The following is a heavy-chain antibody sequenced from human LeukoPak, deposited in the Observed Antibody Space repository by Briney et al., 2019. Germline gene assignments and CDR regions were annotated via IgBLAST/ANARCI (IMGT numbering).Heavy chain of an antibody. CDR2: ISYDGSNK. D-gene: IGHD5-12*01. Sequence: GSLRLSCAASGFTFGSYAMHWVRQAPGKGLEWVAVISYDGSNKYYADSVKGRFTISRDNSKNTLYLQMNSLRSEDTAVYYCTTLYGGSLDYWGQGTLVTVSS. CDR1: GFTFGSYA. V-gene: IGHV3-30-3*01. CDR3: TTLYGGSLDY. J-gene: IGHJ4*02.